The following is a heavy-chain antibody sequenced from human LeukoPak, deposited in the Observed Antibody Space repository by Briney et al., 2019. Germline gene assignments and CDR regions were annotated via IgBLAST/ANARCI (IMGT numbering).Heavy chain of an antibody. CDR2: ISYDGYIN. J-gene: IGHJ4*02. Sequence: GGSLRLSCAASGFTFSRFAMHWVRQAPGKGLEWVAVISYDGYINFYADSVKGRFTVSRDNSKNTLYLQMNSLRAEDTAVYYCASEENYSLDYRGQGTLVTVSS. CDR1: GFTFSRFA. D-gene: IGHD2-15*01. CDR3: ASEENYSLDY. V-gene: IGHV3-30-3*01.